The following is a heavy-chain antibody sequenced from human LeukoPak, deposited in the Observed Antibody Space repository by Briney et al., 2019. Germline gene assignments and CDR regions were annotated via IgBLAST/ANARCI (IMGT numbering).Heavy chain of an antibody. D-gene: IGHD6-25*01. V-gene: IGHV4-4*02. Sequence: SGTLSLTCAVSGGSIISNNWWSWVRQPPGKGLEWIGEIYHSGSTNYNPSLKSRVIISLDKSKNQFSLKLSSVTAADTAVYYCARGRNLQQRLVFDYWGQGTLVTVSS. CDR1: GGSIISNNW. CDR2: IYHSGST. J-gene: IGHJ4*02. CDR3: ARGRNLQQRLVFDY.